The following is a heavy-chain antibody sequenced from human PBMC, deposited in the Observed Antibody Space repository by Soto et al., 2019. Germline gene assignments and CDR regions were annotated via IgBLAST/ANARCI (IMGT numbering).Heavy chain of an antibody. J-gene: IGHJ3*02. CDR2: INWNDDK. D-gene: IGHD3-16*01. CDR1: GFSLNTRAVG. CDR3: AHRHDLRGFDI. Sequence: QITLMEAGPTLVKPTQTLTLTCTFSGFSLNTRAVGVGWIRQPPGKALEWLALINWNDDKRYSPSLKDRLTITKDTSKNLVVLTITNIDPLNTATYYCAHRHDLRGFDICAQGTTVTVSS. V-gene: IGHV2-5*01.